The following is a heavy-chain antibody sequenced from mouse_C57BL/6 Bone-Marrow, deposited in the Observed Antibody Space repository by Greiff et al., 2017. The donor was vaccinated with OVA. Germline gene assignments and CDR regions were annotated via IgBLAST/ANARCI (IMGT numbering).Heavy chain of an antibody. Sequence: QVQLQQSGAELARPGASVKLSCKASGYTFTSYGISWVKQRTGQGLEWIGEIYPRSGNTYYNEKFKGKATLTADKSSSTAYMELRSLTSEDSAVYFCLICHYYGSSYGYWYFDVWGTGTTVTVSS. V-gene: IGHV1-81*01. CDR3: LICHYYGSSYGYWYFDV. J-gene: IGHJ1*03. CDR2: IYPRSGNT. CDR1: GYTFTSYG. D-gene: IGHD1-1*01.